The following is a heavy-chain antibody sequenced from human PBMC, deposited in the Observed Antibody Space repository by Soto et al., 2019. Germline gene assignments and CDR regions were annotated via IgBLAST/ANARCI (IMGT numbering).Heavy chain of an antibody. D-gene: IGHD1-26*01. CDR2: ISYDGSNK. V-gene: IGHV3-30*03. J-gene: IGHJ3*01. Sequence: PGGSLRLSCAASGFTFSSYGMHWVRQAPGKGLEWVAVISYDGSNKYYADSVKGRFIIPRDNSKNTLDLQMNSLRAEDTAVYYCAREFRTSGSRDAFDLWGQGTMVTVSS. CDR3: AREFRTSGSRDAFDL. CDR1: GFTFSSYG.